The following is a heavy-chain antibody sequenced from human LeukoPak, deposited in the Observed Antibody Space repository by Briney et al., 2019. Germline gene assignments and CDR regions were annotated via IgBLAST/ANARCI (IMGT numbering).Heavy chain of an antibody. D-gene: IGHD3-3*01. V-gene: IGHV1-46*01. CDR3: ARGLRFLEWLFDAFDI. Sequence: ASVKVSCKASGYTFTSYYMHWVRQAPGQGLEWMGIINPSGGSTSYAQKFQGRVTMTTDTSTSTAYMELRSLRSDDTAVYYCARGLRFLEWLFDAFDIWGQGTMVTVSS. CDR2: INPSGGST. CDR1: GYTFTSYY. J-gene: IGHJ3*02.